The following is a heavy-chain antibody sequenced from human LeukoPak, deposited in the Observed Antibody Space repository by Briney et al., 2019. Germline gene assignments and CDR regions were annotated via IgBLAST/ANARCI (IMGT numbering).Heavy chain of an antibody. D-gene: IGHD3-10*01. CDR1: GDSFGGYY. Sequence: PETLSLTCTASGDSFGGYYWTRIRQPPGKGLEWIGYIHTSGGTNYNPSLKSRVTMSVDTSKNQFSLKLTSVTAADTAVYFCARQAYYSPSGSWTGFDFWGQGTLASVSS. CDR3: ARQAYYSPSGSWTGFDF. J-gene: IGHJ4*02. V-gene: IGHV4-4*09. CDR2: IHTSGGT.